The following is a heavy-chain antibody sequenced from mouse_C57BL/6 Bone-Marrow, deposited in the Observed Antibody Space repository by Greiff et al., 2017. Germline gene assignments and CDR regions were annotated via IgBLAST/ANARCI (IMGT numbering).Heavy chain of an antibody. V-gene: IGHV5-2*01. CDR2: ISSDGGST. CDR1: EYEFPSHD. CDR3: GIFLRGAY. J-gene: IGHJ3*01. D-gene: IGHD1-1*01. Sequence: EVKLMESGGGLVQPGESLKLSCESNEYEFPSHDMSWVRKTPEKRLELVAAISSDGGSTYYPDPMERRFIISRDNTKKSLYLQMSSLRSEDTALYYCGIFLRGAYWGQGTLVTVSA.